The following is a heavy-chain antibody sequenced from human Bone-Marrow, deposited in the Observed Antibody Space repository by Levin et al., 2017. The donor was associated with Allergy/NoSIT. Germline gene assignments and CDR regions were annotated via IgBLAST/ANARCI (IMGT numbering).Heavy chain of an antibody. CDR3: ARSKSYYGDLPLDYMDV. CDR1: GYTFTGYY. Sequence: ASVKVSCKASGYTFTGYYMHWVRQAPGQGLEWMGRINPNSGGTNYAQKLQGRVTMTTDTSTSTAYMELRSLRSDDTAVYYSARSKSYYGDLPLDYMDVWGKGTTVTVSS. D-gene: IGHD4-17*01. V-gene: IGHV1-2*06. J-gene: IGHJ6*03. CDR2: INPNSGGT.